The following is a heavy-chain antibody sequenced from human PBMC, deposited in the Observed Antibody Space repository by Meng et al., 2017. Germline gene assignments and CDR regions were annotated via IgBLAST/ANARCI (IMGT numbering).Heavy chain of an antibody. CDR1: GCTFSSDA. CDR2: IIPIFGTA. Sequence: QVQLVQSGGEVKKPGCSGKVSCKASGCTFSSDAISWVRQAPGQGLELMGGIIPIFGTANYAQKFQGRVTITADKSTSTAYMELSSLRSEDTAVYYCARSMGGYYDSSGYYYGYWGQGTLVTVSS. V-gene: IGHV1-69*06. CDR3: ARSMGGYYDSSGYYYGY. J-gene: IGHJ4*02. D-gene: IGHD3-22*01.